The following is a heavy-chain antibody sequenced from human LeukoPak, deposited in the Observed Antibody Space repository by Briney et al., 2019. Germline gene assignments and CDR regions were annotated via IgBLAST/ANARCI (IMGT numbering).Heavy chain of an antibody. V-gene: IGHV3-49*03. CDR2: IRGKAYGGTT. J-gene: IGHJ6*02. Sequence: GGSLRLSCTASGFTFGDYAMSWFRQAPGKGLAWVGFIRGKAYGGTTEYAASVKGRFTISRDEPESIAYLQMNSLQTEDTAVYFCTTDSRYCTNDVCYYYYGFDVWGQGTTVTVSS. D-gene: IGHD2-8*01. CDR3: TTDSRYCTNDVCYYYYGFDV. CDR1: GFTFGDYA.